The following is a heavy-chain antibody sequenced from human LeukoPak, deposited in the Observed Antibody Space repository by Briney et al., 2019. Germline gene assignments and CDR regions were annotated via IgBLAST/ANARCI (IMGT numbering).Heavy chain of an antibody. V-gene: IGHV4-34*01. J-gene: IGHJ4*02. Sequence: PETLSLTCAVYGGSSSGYYWSWIRQPPGKGLEWIGEINHSGSTNYNPSLKSRVTISVDTSKNQFSLKLTSLTAADTAVYYCAMHTVIASSWSLDYWGQGTLVTVSS. CDR1: GGSSSGYY. CDR3: AMHTVIASSWSLDY. CDR2: INHSGST. D-gene: IGHD6-13*01.